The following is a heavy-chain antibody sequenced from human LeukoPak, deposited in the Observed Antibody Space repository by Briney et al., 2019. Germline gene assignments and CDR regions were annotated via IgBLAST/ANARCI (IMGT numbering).Heavy chain of an antibody. D-gene: IGHD4-17*01. Sequence: PGGSLRLSCAASGFTFSGYDMSWVRQAPGKGLEWVSYTSSSSSTIYYADSVKSRFTISRDNAKNSLYLQMNSLRAEDTAVYYCAREDGYGDYNYWGQGTLVTVSS. CDR2: TSSSSSTI. CDR3: AREDGYGDYNY. V-gene: IGHV3-48*04. CDR1: GFTFSGYD. J-gene: IGHJ4*02.